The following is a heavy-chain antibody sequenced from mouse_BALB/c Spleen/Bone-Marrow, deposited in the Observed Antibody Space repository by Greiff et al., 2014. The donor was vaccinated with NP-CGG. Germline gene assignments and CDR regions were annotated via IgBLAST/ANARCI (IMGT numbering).Heavy chain of an antibody. V-gene: IGHV14-3*02. CDR1: GFNIKDTY. CDR3: ASYYYGRYFDV. J-gene: IGHJ1*01. Sequence: EVQLQQSGAELVKPGASVKLSCTASGFNIKDTYMHWVKQRPEQGLEWIGRIDPANGNTKYDPKFQGKATITADTSSNTAYLQLRSLTSEDTAVYYCASYYYGRYFDVWGAGTTVTVSS. CDR2: IDPANGNT. D-gene: IGHD1-1*01.